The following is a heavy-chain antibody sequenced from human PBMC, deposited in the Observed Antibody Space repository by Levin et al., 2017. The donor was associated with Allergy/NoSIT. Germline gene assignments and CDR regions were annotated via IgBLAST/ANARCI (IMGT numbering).Heavy chain of an antibody. CDR2: TNAHNRNT. CDR3: ARTYYDFWSDYYPRFFDN. Sequence: GESLKISCKASGYTFTTYGISWVRQAPGQGLEWMGWTNAHNRNTKYAQKYQGRVTMTTDTSTSTTYMELRSLRSDDTAVFYCARTYYDFWSDYYPRFFDNWGQGTLVTVSS. V-gene: IGHV1-18*01. J-gene: IGHJ4*02. CDR1: GYTFTTYG. D-gene: IGHD3-3*01.